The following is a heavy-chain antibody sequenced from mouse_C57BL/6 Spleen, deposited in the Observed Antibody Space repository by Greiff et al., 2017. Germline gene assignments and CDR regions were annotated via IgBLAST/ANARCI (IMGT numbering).Heavy chain of an antibody. V-gene: IGHV3-6*01. CDR1: GYSITSGYY. CDR2: ISYDGSN. CDR3: ARDPYYYGSSYKGNYAMDY. Sequence: EVQLVESGPGLVKPSQSLSLTCSVTGYSITSGYYWNWIRQFPGNKLEWMGYISYDGSNNYNPSLKNRISITLDTSKNQFFLKLNSVTTEDTATYYCARDPYYYGSSYKGNYAMDYWGQGTSVTVSS. J-gene: IGHJ4*01. D-gene: IGHD1-1*01.